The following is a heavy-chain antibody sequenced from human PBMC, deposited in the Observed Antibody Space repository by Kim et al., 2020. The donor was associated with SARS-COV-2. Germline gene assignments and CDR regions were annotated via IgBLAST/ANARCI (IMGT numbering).Heavy chain of an antibody. CDR3: ARSPPYDYTYYVAF. Sequence: GGSLRLSCAASGFSFSDSSVHWVRQASGRGLEWVGRIRSKANNYATEYAVSVTGRFTMSRDESKNTVNLQMNSLKTEDTALYYCARSPPYDYTYYVAF. V-gene: IGHV3-73*01. D-gene: IGHD3-16*01. CDR1: GFSFSDSS. J-gene: IGHJ3*01. CDR2: IRSKANNYAT.